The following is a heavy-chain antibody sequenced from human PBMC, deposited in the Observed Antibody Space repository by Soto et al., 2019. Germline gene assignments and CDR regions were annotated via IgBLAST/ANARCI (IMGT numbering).Heavy chain of an antibody. CDR1: GGSISSGADY. J-gene: IGHJ4*02. V-gene: IGHV4-31*03. CDR3: AREKAHSGEPSGYFDN. D-gene: IGHD4-17*01. Sequence: QVPLQESGPGLVKPSQTLSLTCIVSGGSISSGADYWTWIRQHPGKGLEWIGYMYHRGSTYYNPSLNSRLTISVDMSKNQFSLKLTSVTAADTAVYYCAREKAHSGEPSGYFDNWGQGILVTVSS. CDR2: MYHRGST.